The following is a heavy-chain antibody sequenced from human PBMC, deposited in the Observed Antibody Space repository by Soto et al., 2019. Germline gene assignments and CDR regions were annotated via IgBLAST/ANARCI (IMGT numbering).Heavy chain of an antibody. CDR1: GFTFSDYY. Sequence: GGSLRLSCAASGFTFSDYYMSWIRQAPGKGLEWVSYISSSSSYTNYADSVKGRFTISRDNAKNSLYLQMNSLRAEDTAVYYCARGEGYYDSSGPVDYWGQGTLVTVSS. V-gene: IGHV3-11*06. CDR3: ARGEGYYDSSGPVDY. J-gene: IGHJ4*02. D-gene: IGHD3-22*01. CDR2: ISSSSSYT.